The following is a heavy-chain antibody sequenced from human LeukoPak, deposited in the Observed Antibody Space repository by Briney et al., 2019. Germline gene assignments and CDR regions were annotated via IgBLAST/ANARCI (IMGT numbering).Heavy chain of an antibody. D-gene: IGHD1-26*01. Sequence: GRTLRLSCAASGFTFSDYYTSWIRQASGKGLEWVSYISSSGSTIYYTDSVKGRFTISRDNAQNSLYLHMNSLRAEDTAVYYCARDPSGSYGDYWGQGTLVTVSS. V-gene: IGHV3-11*04. CDR3: ARDPSGSYGDY. CDR2: ISSSGSTI. J-gene: IGHJ4*02. CDR1: GFTFSDYY.